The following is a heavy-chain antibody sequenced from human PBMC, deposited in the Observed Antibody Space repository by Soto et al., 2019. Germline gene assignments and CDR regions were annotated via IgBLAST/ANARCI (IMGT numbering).Heavy chain of an antibody. CDR3: ARGYPNKVATIGAYYGMDV. Sequence: ETLPLTCSVYGGSFSGYYWSWIRQPPGKGLEWIGEINHSGSTNYNPSLKSRVTISVDTSKNQFSLKLSSVTAADTAVYYCARGYPNKVATIGAYYGMDVWGQGTTVT. J-gene: IGHJ6*02. D-gene: IGHD5-12*01. CDR1: GGSFSGYY. V-gene: IGHV4-34*01. CDR2: INHSGST.